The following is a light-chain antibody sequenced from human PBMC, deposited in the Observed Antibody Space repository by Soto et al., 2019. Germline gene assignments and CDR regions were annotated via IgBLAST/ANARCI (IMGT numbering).Light chain of an antibody. Sequence: TVSVNKKDRVTKSCRASQTISSWLAWYQQKPGKAPKLLTYKASTLQSGVPSRFTGRGYGTAFTLTISSLQAEDCATSCCKESRSYPSTFAGGTKLDIK. CDR1: QTISSW. CDR2: KAS. CDR3: KESRSYPST. V-gene: IGKV1-5*03. J-gene: IGKJ4*02.